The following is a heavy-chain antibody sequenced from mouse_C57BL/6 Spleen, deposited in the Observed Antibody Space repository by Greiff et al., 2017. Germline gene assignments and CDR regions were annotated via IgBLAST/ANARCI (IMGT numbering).Heavy chain of an antibody. Sequence: QVQLQQSGTELVKPGASVKLSCKASGYTFPSHWMHWVKQRPGQGLEWIGNINPSNGGTNYNEKFKSKATLTVDKSASTAYMQLSSLTSEDSAVYYCARVGHYYAMDYWGQGTSVTVSS. J-gene: IGHJ4*01. D-gene: IGHD3-3*01. CDR2: INPSNGGT. CDR1: GYTFPSHW. CDR3: ARVGHYYAMDY. V-gene: IGHV1-53*01.